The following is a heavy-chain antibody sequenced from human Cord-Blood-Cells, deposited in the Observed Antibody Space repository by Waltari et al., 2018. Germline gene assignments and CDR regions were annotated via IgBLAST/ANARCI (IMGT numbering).Heavy chain of an antibody. CDR1: GYTLTELL. CDR2: FDPEDGET. J-gene: IGHJ3*02. V-gene: IGHV1-24*01. CDR3: ATGSIVGATIAFDI. Sequence: QVQLVPSGAEGKKPGASVKVSCKVSGYTLTELLMHCVRPAPGKGLEWMGGFDPEDGETIYAQKFQGRVTMTEDTSTDTAYMELSSLRSEDTAVYYCATGSIVGATIAFDIWGQGTMVTVSS. D-gene: IGHD1-26*01.